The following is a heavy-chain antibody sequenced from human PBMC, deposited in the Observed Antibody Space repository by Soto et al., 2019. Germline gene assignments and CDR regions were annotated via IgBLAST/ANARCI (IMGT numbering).Heavy chain of an antibody. CDR3: AXDLAAAGPGYYYYGMDV. CDR1: GFTFSSYG. J-gene: IGHJ6*02. D-gene: IGHD6-13*01. CDR2: ISYDGSNK. Sequence: GGSLRLSCAASGFTFSSYGMHWVRQAPGKGLEWVAVISYDGSNKYYADSVKGRFTISRDNSKNTLYLQMNSLRAEDTAVYYCAXDLAAAGPGYYYYGMDVWGLGTTVTVSS. V-gene: IGHV3-30*18.